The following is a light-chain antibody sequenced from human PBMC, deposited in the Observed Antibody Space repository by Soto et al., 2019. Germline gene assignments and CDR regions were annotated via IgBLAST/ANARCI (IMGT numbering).Light chain of an antibody. CDR3: QSYDSSLSGRVV. CDR1: SSNIGAGYD. Sequence: QSVLTQPPSVSGAPGQRVTISCTGSSSNIGAGYDVHWYQQLPGTAPKLLIYGNSNRPSGVPDRFSGSKSGTSASLAITGLHAEDEAGYYCQSYDSSLSGRVVFGGGTKLTVL. CDR2: GNS. J-gene: IGLJ2*01. V-gene: IGLV1-40*01.